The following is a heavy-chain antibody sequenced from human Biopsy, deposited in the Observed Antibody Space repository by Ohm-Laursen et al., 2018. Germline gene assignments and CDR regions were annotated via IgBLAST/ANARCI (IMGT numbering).Heavy chain of an antibody. D-gene: IGHD4-11*01. Sequence: SETLSPTCTVSGDSVTKYYWSWIRQPPGKGLEWIGHIYYSVMTNYNPSLQSRVSISVDTSRNQVSLTLSSVTAADTAVYYCARDSRILNYGNFKYYHYYGMDVWGQGTKVTVSS. CDR3: ARDSRILNYGNFKYYHYYGMDV. CDR2: IYYSVMT. J-gene: IGHJ6*02. CDR1: GDSVTKYY. V-gene: IGHV4-59*02.